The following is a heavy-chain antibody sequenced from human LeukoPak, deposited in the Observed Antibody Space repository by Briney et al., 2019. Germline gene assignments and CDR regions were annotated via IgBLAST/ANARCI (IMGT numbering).Heavy chain of an antibody. Sequence: PGGSLRLSCAASGFTVSSNYMSWVRQAPGKGLEWVSVIYSGGSTYYADSVKGRFTISRDNSKNTLYLRMNSLRAEDTAVYYCASPGAYSSSSLGYYYYGMDVWGQGTTVTVSS. D-gene: IGHD6-6*01. CDR3: ASPGAYSSSSLGYYYYGMDV. V-gene: IGHV3-53*01. CDR2: IYSGGST. CDR1: GFTVSSNY. J-gene: IGHJ6*02.